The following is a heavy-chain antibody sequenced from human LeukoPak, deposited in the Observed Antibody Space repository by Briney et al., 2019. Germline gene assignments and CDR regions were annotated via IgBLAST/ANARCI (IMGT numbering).Heavy chain of an antibody. CDR3: ARHTTSHYFQH. CDR1: GGFISSYY. J-gene: IGHJ1*01. Sequence: SETLSLTCTVSGGFISSYYWSWIRQPPGKGLEWIGYIYSSGSTNYNPSHKSRVNISVDTSKKQFSLKLSSVTAADTAVYYCARHTTSHYFQHWGQGTLVTVSS. CDR2: IYSSGST. D-gene: IGHD1-1*01. V-gene: IGHV4-59*08.